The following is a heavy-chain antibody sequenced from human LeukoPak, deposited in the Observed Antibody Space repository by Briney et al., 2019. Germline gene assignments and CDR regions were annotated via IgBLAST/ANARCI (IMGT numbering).Heavy chain of an antibody. CDR2: ISGDESST. V-gene: IGHV3-74*01. CDR1: GFTFSSYW. Sequence: PGGSLRLSCAASGFTFSSYWMHWVRQAPGKGLVWVSRISGDESSTSYADSVKGRFTISRDNAKNTLYLQMNSLRAEDTAVYYCARGLQAARLAVADSWGQGTLVTVSS. D-gene: IGHD6-19*01. J-gene: IGHJ5*02. CDR3: ARGLQAARLAVADS.